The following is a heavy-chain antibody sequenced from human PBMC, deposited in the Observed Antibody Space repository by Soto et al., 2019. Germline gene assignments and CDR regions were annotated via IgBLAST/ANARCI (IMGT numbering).Heavy chain of an antibody. CDR1: GGSISSSNW. D-gene: IGHD5-18*01. J-gene: IGHJ6*02. CDR3: ARAWPSVDSYGSGVMDV. CDR2: IYHSGST. Sequence: QVQLQESGPGLVEPSGTLSVTCAVSGGSISSSNWWNWVRQPPGKGLEWMGEIYHSGSTNYNPSLKRRVTISLDKSKNQFSLRVKSVTAADTAEYYCARAWPSVDSYGSGVMDVWGQGTTVTVSS. V-gene: IGHV4-4*02.